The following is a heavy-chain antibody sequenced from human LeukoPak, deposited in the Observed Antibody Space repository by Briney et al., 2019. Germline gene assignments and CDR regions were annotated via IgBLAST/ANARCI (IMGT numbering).Heavy chain of an antibody. D-gene: IGHD4-17*01. J-gene: IGHJ3*02. Sequence: KPSETLSLTCTVSGGSTSSNSYYWGWIRQPPGKGLEWIGSIYYSGSTYYNPSLKSRVTISVDTSKNRFSLKLSSVTAADTAVYYCARQGGRTVTTDAFDIWGQGTMVTVSS. V-gene: IGHV4-39*01. CDR2: IYYSGST. CDR1: GGSTSSNSYY. CDR3: ARQGGRTVTTDAFDI.